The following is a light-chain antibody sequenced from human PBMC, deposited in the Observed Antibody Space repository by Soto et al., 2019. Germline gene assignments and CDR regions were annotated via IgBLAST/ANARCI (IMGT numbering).Light chain of an antibody. CDR1: TSDIGSFNL. V-gene: IGLV2-23*02. Sequence: QSVLTQPASVSGSPGQSITISCTGTTSDIGSFNLVSWYQQQPGKAPKLMIYEVTKRPSGVSDRFSGSKSGNTASMTISGLQAEDEADYYCCSYAGTTPGVFGGGTKLTVL. CDR3: CSYAGTTPGV. J-gene: IGLJ3*02. CDR2: EVT.